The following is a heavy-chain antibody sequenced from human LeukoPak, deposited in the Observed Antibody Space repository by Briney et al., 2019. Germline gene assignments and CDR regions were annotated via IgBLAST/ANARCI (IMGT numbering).Heavy chain of an antibody. CDR3: ATFYPTSGSYYLNLFDY. V-gene: IGHV1-24*01. D-gene: IGHD1-26*01. J-gene: IGHJ4*02. CDR2: FDPEDGET. Sequence: ASVKVSCKVSGYTLTELSMHWVRQAPGKGLEWMGGFDPEDGETIYAQKFQGRVTMTEDTSTDTAYMELSSLRSEDTAVYYCATFYPTSGSYYLNLFDYWGQGTLVTVSS. CDR1: GYTLTELS.